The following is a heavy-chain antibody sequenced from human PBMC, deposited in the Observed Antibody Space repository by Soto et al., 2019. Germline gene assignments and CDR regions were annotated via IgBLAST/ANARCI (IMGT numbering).Heavy chain of an antibody. V-gene: IGHV4-59*08. Sequence: SETLSLTCTVSGGSISSYYWSWIRQPPGKGLEWIGYIYYSGSTNYNPSLKSRVTISIDTSKNQFSLNLTSVTAADTAFYYCARRLRYFVDPPGNWFDPWGQGTLVTVSS. D-gene: IGHD3-9*01. CDR1: GGSISSYY. CDR3: ARRLRYFVDPPGNWFDP. J-gene: IGHJ5*02. CDR2: IYYSGST.